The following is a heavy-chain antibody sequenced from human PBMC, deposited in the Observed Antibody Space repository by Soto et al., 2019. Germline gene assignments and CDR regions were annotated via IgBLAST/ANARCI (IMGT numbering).Heavy chain of an antibody. Sequence: SATLSLTCTVSGGSISSSSYYWGWIRQPPGKGLEWIGSIYYSGSTYYNPSLKSRVTISVDTSKNQFSLKLSSVTAADTAVYYCARPPLSSLDGFDPWGQGTLVTVSS. CDR3: ARPPLSSLDGFDP. J-gene: IGHJ5*02. CDR1: GGSISSSSYY. V-gene: IGHV4-39*01. CDR2: IYYSGST. D-gene: IGHD3-3*01.